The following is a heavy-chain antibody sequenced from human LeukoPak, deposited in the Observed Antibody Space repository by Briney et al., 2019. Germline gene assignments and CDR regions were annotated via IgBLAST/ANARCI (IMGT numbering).Heavy chain of an antibody. CDR3: AKGARGSCSLDRPDY. V-gene: IGHV3-23*01. CDR1: GFTFSSYA. J-gene: IGHJ4*02. Sequence: GGSLRLSCAASGFTFSSYAMTWVRPAPGKGLEWGSSISGSGGSTYYADSVKGRFTVSRDNSKNTVYLQMNSLRAEDTAVYYCAKGARGSCSLDRPDYWGQGTLVTVSS. D-gene: IGHD2-15*01. CDR2: ISGSGGST.